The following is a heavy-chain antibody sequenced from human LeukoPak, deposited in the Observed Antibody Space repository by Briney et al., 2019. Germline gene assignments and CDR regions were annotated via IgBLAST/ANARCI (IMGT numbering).Heavy chain of an antibody. V-gene: IGHV3-30-3*01. CDR1: GFTFSSYA. CDR3: ARAEYQNDAFDI. CDR2: ISYDGSNK. D-gene: IGHD2-2*01. Sequence: GGSLRLSCAASGFTFSSYAMHWVRQAPGKGLEWVAVISYDGSNKYYADSVKGRFTISRDNSKNTLYLQMNSLRAEDTAVYYCARAEYQNDAFDIWGQGTMVTVSS. J-gene: IGHJ3*02.